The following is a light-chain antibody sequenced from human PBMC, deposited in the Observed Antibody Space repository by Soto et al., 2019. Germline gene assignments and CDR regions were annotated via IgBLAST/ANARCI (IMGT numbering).Light chain of an antibody. J-gene: IGLJ1*01. CDR2: EVS. V-gene: IGLV2-8*01. CDR1: SSDFGGYNY. CDR3: SSYAGSNNYV. Sequence: QSALTQPPSASGSPGQSVTISCTGTSSDFGGYNYVSWYQQHPGKAPKLMIYEVSKRPSGVPDRFSGSKSGNTASLTVSGLQAEDEADYCCSSYAGSNNYVFGTGTKLTVL.